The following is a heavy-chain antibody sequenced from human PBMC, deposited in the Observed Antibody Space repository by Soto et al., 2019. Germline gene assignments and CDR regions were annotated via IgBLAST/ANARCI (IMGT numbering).Heavy chain of an antibody. CDR2: INPDGADT. D-gene: IGHD1-26*01. CDR3: ARREQVGPGLTH. V-gene: IGHV3-74*01. CDR1: GFTFSSYW. J-gene: IGHJ4*02. Sequence: EVQLVQSGGGLVQPGGSLRLSCAASGFTFSSYWMHWVRQAPGKGLVWVSRINPDGADTSYVDSVKGRFTVSRDNAKNTPYLQVNRLTVEDTGVYWCARREQVGPGLTHWGQGTLVTVSS.